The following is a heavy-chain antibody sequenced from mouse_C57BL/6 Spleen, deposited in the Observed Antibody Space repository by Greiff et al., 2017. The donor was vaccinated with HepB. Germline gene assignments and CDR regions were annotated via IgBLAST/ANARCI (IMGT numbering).Heavy chain of an antibody. V-gene: IGHV1-82*01. CDR3: ARVDKGWFAY. Sequence: QVQLQQSGPELVKPGASVKISCKASGYAFSSSWMNWVKQRPGKGLEWIGRIYPGDGDTNYNGKFKGKATLTADKSSSTAYMQLSSLTSEDSAVYFCARVDKGWFAYWGQGTLVTVSA. J-gene: IGHJ3*01. CDR2: IYPGDGDT. CDR1: GYAFSSSW.